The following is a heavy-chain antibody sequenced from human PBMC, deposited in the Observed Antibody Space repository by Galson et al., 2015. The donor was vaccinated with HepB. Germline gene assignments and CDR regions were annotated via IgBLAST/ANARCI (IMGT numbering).Heavy chain of an antibody. CDR3: AKFPRGDHAFDI. CDR1: GFTFGSYG. Sequence: SLRLSCAASGFTFGSYGMHWVRQAPGKGLEWVAVISYDGSNKYYADSVKGRFTISRDNSKNTLYLQMNSLRAEDTAVYYCAKFPRGDHAFDIWGQGTMVTVSS. CDR2: ISYDGSNK. D-gene: IGHD3-16*01. V-gene: IGHV3-30*18. J-gene: IGHJ3*02.